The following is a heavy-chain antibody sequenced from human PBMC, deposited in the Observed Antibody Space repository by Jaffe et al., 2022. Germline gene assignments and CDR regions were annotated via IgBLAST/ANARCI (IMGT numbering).Heavy chain of an antibody. J-gene: IGHJ4*02. CDR2: IYHSGST. D-gene: IGHD3-10*01. V-gene: IGHV4-38-2*01. CDR3: ARSPGELLVLDY. CDR1: GYSISSGYY. Sequence: QVQLQESGPGLVKPSETLSLTCAVSGYSISSGYYWGWIRQPPGKGLEWIGSIYHSGSTYYNPSLKSRVTISVDTSKNQFSLKLSSVTAADTAVYYCARSPGELLVLDYWGQGTLVTVSS.